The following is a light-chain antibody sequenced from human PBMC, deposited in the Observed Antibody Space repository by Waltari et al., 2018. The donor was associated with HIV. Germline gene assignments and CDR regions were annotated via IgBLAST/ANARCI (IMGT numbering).Light chain of an antibody. CDR1: SSSIGSGY. J-gene: IGLJ3*02. CDR3: GAWNGSPSGPV. Sequence: QSVLTQPPSVSGAPGQRVPVSCSGSSSSIGSGYVCWYQQLPGAAPKLVIYRNDQRPSGVPDRFSGSKSGTSASLAISGLRSEDEAVYYCGAWNGSPSGPVFGGGTKLTVL. V-gene: IGLV1-47*01. CDR2: RND.